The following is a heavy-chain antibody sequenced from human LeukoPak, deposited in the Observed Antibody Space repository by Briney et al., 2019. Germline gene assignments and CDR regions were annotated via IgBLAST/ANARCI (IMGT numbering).Heavy chain of an antibody. CDR3: ARSDFWAPGWFDP. D-gene: IGHD3-3*01. Sequence: SETLSLTCTVSGGSISSYYWSWIRQPPGRGLEWIGYIYYSGSTNYNPSLKSRVTISVDTSKNQSSLKLSSVTAADTAVYYCARSDFWAPGWFDPWGQGTLVTVSS. CDR2: IYYSGST. J-gene: IGHJ5*02. V-gene: IGHV4-59*08. CDR1: GGSISSYY.